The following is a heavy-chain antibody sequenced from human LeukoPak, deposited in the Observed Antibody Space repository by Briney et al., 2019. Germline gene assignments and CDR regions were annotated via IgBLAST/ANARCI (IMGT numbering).Heavy chain of an antibody. CDR3: ATKDGYKPAF. Sequence: PGGSLRLSCAASGFTFSSYSMNWVRQAPGKGLEWVSYISSSSSTIYYADSVKGRFTISRDNAKNSLYLQMNSLRAEDTAVYYCATKDGYKPAFGGQGTLVTVSS. V-gene: IGHV3-48*01. D-gene: IGHD5-12*01. CDR2: ISSSSSTI. CDR1: GFTFSSYS. J-gene: IGHJ4*02.